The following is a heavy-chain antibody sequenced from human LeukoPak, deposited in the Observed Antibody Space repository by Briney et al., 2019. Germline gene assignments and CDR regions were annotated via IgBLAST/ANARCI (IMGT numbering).Heavy chain of an antibody. CDR3: ASQDSSSWPPYFDY. CDR1: GFSFGDFW. D-gene: IGHD6-13*01. CDR2: IKPDGSEK. J-gene: IGHJ4*02. V-gene: IGHV3-7*01. Sequence: GGSLRLSCAASGFSFGDFWMNWVRRAPGKGLEWVANIKPDGSEKYYENSVKGRFTISRDNAKNSLYLQMNSLRAEDTAVYYCASQDSSSWPPYFDYWGQGTLVTVSS.